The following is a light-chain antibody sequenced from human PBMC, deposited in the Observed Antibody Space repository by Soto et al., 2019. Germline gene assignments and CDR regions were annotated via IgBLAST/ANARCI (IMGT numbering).Light chain of an antibody. CDR3: QQYNDYSWT. J-gene: IGKJ1*01. CDR1: QSISAW. Sequence: DIQMTQSPSTLSASVGDRVSINCRASQSISAWLAWYQQRPGKAPRLLIYKASTLEIGVPSRFSGSGSGTEFTLTISSLQPDDVAIYYCQQYNDYSWTFGQGTKVDNK. V-gene: IGKV1-5*03. CDR2: KAS.